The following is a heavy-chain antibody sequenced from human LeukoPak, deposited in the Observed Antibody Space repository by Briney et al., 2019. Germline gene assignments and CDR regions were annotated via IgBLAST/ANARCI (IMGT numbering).Heavy chain of an antibody. Sequence: GGSLRLSCAASGFTFSSYAMHWVRQAPGKGLEYVSGISRNGLRTYYANSEKGRFTISRDNSKNTLYLQMGSLRAEDMAVYYCARDFDDSSGYAGDAFDIWGQGTMVTVSS. V-gene: IGHV3-64*01. CDR3: ARDFDDSSGYAGDAFDI. CDR2: ISRNGLRT. J-gene: IGHJ3*02. D-gene: IGHD3-22*01. CDR1: GFTFSSYA.